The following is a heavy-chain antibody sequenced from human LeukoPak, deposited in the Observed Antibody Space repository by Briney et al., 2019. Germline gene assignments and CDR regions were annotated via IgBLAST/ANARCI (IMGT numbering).Heavy chain of an antibody. V-gene: IGHV4-39*01. CDR3: ARLGSREWLRSEDY. Sequence: SETLSLTCTVSGGSISSYYWGWIRQPPGKGLEWIGSIYYSGSTYYNPSLKSRVTISVDTSKNQFSLKLSSVTAADTAVYYCARLGSREWLRSEDYWGQGTLVTVSS. D-gene: IGHD5-12*01. CDR2: IYYSGST. J-gene: IGHJ4*02. CDR1: GGSISSYY.